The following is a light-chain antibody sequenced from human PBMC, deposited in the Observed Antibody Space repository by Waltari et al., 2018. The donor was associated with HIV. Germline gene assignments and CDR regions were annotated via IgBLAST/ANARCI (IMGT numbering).Light chain of an antibody. CDR1: SSNIGNNY. J-gene: IGLJ3*02. Sequence: QSVLTQPPSVSAAPGQRVTISCSGSSSNIGNNYVSWYQHLPGAAPKLLIYDNNNRPSGIPDRFSGSKSGTSATLVITGLQTGDEADYYCGTWDSSLSAVFGGGTTLTVL. CDR3: GTWDSSLSAV. CDR2: DNN. V-gene: IGLV1-51*01.